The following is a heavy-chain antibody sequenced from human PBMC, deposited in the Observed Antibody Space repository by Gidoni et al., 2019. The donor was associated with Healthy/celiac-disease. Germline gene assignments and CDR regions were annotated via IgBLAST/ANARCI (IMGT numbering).Heavy chain of an antibody. CDR3: ANSPMYSSSYYGMDV. Sequence: LEWVSYISSSSSTIYYADSVKGRFTISRDNAKNSLYLQMNSLRAEDTAVYYCANSPMYSSSYYGMDVWGQGTTVTVSS. CDR2: ISSSSSTI. V-gene: IGHV3-48*01. J-gene: IGHJ6*02. D-gene: IGHD6-6*01.